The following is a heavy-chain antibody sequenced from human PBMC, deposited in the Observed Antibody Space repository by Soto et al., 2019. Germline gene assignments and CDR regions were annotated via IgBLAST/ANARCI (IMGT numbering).Heavy chain of an antibody. V-gene: IGHV1-3*04. J-gene: IGHJ5*02. CDR3: ARDASVSPARWFDP. Sequence: GASVKVSCKASGYTFTTCPIHWVSQAPGQRLQWMGWINTGNGATKYSQDFQGRVTILRDTSANTAYMELISLTSEDTAVYYCARDASVSPARWFDPWGEVTMIPVSS. D-gene: IGHD6-6*01. CDR1: GYTFTTCP. CDR2: INTGNGAT.